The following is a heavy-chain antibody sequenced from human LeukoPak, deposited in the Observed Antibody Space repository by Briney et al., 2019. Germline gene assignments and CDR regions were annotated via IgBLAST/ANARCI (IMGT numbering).Heavy chain of an antibody. J-gene: IGHJ6*03. CDR2: ISASGGRT. CDR3: VKGTYSDHPHYMDV. V-gene: IGHV3-23*01. CDR1: GFTVSDYA. Sequence: GGSLRLSWAASGFTVSDYAMSWVRRAPGKGLEWVSAISASGGRTEYTDSGKGRFTISRDSSKNTLHLQMNSLRVEDTAVYYCVKGTYSDHPHYMDVWGKGTTVTVSS. D-gene: IGHD4-17*01.